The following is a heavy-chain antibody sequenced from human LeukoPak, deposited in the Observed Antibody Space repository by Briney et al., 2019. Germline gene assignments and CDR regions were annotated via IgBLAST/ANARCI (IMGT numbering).Heavy chain of an antibody. CDR3: ARDRTCSGGSCYLNWFDP. J-gene: IGHJ5*02. Sequence: ASVKVSCKASGYTSTGYYMHWVRQAPGQGLEWMGWINPNSGGTNYAQKFQGRVTMTRDTSISTAYMELSRLRSDDTAVYYCARDRTCSGGSCYLNWFDPWGQGTLVTVSS. CDR2: INPNSGGT. CDR1: GYTSTGYY. V-gene: IGHV1-2*02. D-gene: IGHD2-15*01.